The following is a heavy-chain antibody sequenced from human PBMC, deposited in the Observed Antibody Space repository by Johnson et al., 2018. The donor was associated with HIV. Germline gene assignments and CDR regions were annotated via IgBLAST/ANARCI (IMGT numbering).Heavy chain of an antibody. CDR1: GFTFSSYA. D-gene: IGHD1-26*01. V-gene: IGHV3-30-3*01. J-gene: IGHJ3*02. CDR3: ARDWEGYAFDI. CDR2: ISYDGSKK. Sequence: QVQLMESGGGVVQPGRSLRLSCAASGFTFSSYAMHWVRQAPGKGLEWVAVISYDGSKKYYADSVKGRFTISRDNSKNTLYLQMNSLRAEDTAVYYCARDWEGYAFDIWGQGTMVTVSS.